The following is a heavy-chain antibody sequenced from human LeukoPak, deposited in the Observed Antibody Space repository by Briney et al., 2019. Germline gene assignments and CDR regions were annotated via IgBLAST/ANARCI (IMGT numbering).Heavy chain of an antibody. Sequence: GGSLRLSCAVSGVTLSNYGMSWVRQAPGKGLEWVAGIGDSGGRTNYADSVKRRFTISRDNPKNTLYLQMNSLRAEDTAVYFCAKRGVVIRVILVGFHKEAYYVDSWGQGALVTVSS. CDR3: AKRGVVIRVILVGFHKEAYYVDS. CDR2: IGDSGGRT. D-gene: IGHD3-22*01. J-gene: IGHJ4*02. V-gene: IGHV3-23*01. CDR1: GVTLSNYG.